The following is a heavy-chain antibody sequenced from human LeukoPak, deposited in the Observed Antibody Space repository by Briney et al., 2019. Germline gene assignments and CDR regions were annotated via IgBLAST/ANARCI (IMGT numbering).Heavy chain of an antibody. CDR3: GIVIVPAAAIDY. CDR1: GYTFTNFG. V-gene: IGHV1-18*01. CDR2: ISTCNANT. J-gene: IGHJ4*02. Sequence: ASVKVSCKSSGYTFTNFGVTWVRQAPGQGLEWMGWISTCNANTDYALKLQGRVTMTTDTSTSTAYLELRSLRSDDTAVYYCGIVIVPAAAIDYWGQGTLVTVSS. D-gene: IGHD2-2*01.